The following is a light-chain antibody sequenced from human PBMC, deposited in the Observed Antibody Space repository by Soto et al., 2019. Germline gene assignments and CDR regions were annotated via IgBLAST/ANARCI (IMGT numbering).Light chain of an antibody. V-gene: IGKV3-11*01. CDR2: DAS. CDR3: QQRSNWPLT. CDR1: QRVSSY. J-gene: IGKJ5*01. Sequence: VLTNSPATLSLSRGEGATLSCRASQRVSSYLAWYQQKPGQAPRLLIYDASNRATGIPARFSGSGSGTDFTLTISSLEPEDFAVYYCQQRSNWPLTFGGGTLLEI.